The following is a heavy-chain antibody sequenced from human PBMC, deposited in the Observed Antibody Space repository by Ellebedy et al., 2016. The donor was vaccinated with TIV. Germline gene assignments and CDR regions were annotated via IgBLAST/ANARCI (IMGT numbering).Heavy chain of an antibody. V-gene: IGHV4-59*01. CDR1: GGSISSYY. D-gene: IGHD3-10*01. Sequence: SETLSLXCTVSGGSISSYYWSWIRQPPGKGLEWIGYIYYSGSTNYNPSLKSRVTISVDTSKNQFSLKLSSVTAADTAVYYCAEGGSGSYNYYGMDVWGQGTTVTVSS. CDR2: IYYSGST. J-gene: IGHJ6*02. CDR3: AEGGSGSYNYYGMDV.